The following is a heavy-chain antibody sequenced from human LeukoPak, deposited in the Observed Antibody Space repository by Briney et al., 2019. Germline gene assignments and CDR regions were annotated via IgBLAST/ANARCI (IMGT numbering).Heavy chain of an antibody. CDR3: AHRKTKYTDKANYAMDV. D-gene: IGHD1-1*01. CDR1: GFSVTTTGVG. CDR2: IYWDDSK. J-gene: IGHJ6*02. Sequence: ESGPTLVNPTQTLTLTYTFSGFSVTTTGVGVTWIRQPLGKALEWLALIYWDDSKRYNPSLRSRLTITKDTSKNQVVLTMTNVDPVDTATYYCAHRKTKYTDKANYAMDVWGQGTTVTVSS. V-gene: IGHV2-5*02.